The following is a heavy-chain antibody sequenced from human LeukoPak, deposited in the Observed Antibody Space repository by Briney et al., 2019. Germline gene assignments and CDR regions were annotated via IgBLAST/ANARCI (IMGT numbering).Heavy chain of an antibody. CDR1: GYSFTSYC. V-gene: IGHV5-51*01. CDR2: IYPCDSDT. Sequence: GGSLKISCKGSGYSFTSYCICWVRQMPGKGLEWMGIIYPCDSDTRYSPSFQGQVTISADKSISTAYLQWSRLKASDTAMYYCARVQRELELPYYFDYWGQGTLVTVSS. D-gene: IGHD1-7*01. CDR3: ARVQRELELPYYFDY. J-gene: IGHJ4*02.